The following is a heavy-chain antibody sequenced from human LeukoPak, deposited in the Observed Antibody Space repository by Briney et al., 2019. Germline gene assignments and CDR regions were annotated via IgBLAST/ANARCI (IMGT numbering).Heavy chain of an antibody. J-gene: IGHJ5*01. V-gene: IGHV3-33*08. D-gene: IGHD3-3*02. Sequence: SGGSLRLSCAASGFTFTTYDMHWVRQAPGKGLEWVAVIWYDGSNQYYADSVKGRFTISRDNSKNTLYLQMNSLRAEDTAVFYCARDIRSNWYDYWGQGTLVIVSS. CDR1: GFTFTTYD. CDR2: IWYDGSNQ. CDR3: ARDIRSNWYDY.